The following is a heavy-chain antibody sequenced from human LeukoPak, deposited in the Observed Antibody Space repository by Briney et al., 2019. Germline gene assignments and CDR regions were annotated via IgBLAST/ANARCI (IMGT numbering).Heavy chain of an antibody. CDR3: ARDLVSEFRPGIVVVPAALNLFDY. J-gene: IGHJ4*02. Sequence: SVKVSCKASGGTFSSYAISWVRQAPGQGLEWMGRIIPILGIANYAQKFQGRVTITADESTSTAYMELSSLRSEDTAVYYCARDLVSEFRPGIVVVPAALNLFDYWGQGTLVTVSS. CDR2: IIPILGIA. D-gene: IGHD2-2*01. V-gene: IGHV1-69*04. CDR1: GGTFSSYA.